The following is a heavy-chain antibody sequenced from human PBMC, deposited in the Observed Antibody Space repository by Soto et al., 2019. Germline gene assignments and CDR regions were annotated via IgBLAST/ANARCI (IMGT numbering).Heavy chain of an antibody. CDR2: INPNSGGT. CDR3: ARETYSSSWSGPNWFDP. J-gene: IGHJ5*02. Sequence: QVQLVQSGAEVKKPGASVKVSCKASGYTFTGYYMHWVRQAPGQGLEWMGWINPNSGGTNYAQKFQGRVTMTRDTSISTAYMELSRLRSDDTAVYYCARETYSSSWSGPNWFDPCGQGTLVTVSS. CDR1: GYTFTGYY. D-gene: IGHD6-13*01. V-gene: IGHV1-2*02.